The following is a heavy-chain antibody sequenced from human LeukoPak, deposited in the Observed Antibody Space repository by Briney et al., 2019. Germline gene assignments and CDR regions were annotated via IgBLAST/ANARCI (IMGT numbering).Heavy chain of an antibody. CDR1: GFTFSSYG. V-gene: IGHV3-30*02. D-gene: IGHD6-13*01. Sequence: GGSLRLSCAASGFTFSSYGMHWVRQAPGKGLEWVAFIRYDGSNKYYADSVKGRFTISRDNSKNTLYLQMNSLRAEDTAVYYCAKDNSHSSSIYYYYYYYMDVWGKGTTVTISS. J-gene: IGHJ6*03. CDR2: IRYDGSNK. CDR3: AKDNSHSSSIYYYYYYYMDV.